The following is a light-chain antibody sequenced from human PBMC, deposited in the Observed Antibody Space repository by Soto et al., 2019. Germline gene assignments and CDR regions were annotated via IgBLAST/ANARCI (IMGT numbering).Light chain of an antibody. CDR1: QSLLYSNGYNY. J-gene: IGKJ3*01. V-gene: IGKV2-28*01. CDR2: LGS. CDR3: MQARQTPFT. Sequence: DVVMTQSPLSLPVTPGEPASISCRSSQSLLYSNGYNYLDWYLQKPGQSPQLLIYLGSNRASGVPDRFSGSGSGTDFTLKISRVEAEDVGVYYCMQARQTPFTFGPGTKVDI.